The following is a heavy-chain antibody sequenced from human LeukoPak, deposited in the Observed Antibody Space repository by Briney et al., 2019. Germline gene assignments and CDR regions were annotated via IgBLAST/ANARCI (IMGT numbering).Heavy chain of an antibody. V-gene: IGHV4-31*03. D-gene: IGHD3-3*01. Sequence: SETLSLTCTVSGGSISSGGYYWSWIRQHPGKGLEWIGYIYYSGSTYYNPSLKSRVTISVDTSKNQFSLKLSSVTAADTAVYYCARDLSSPDPYDFWSGYSTNDAFDIWGQGTMVTVSS. J-gene: IGHJ3*02. CDR2: IYYSGST. CDR3: ARDLSSPDPYDFWSGYSTNDAFDI. CDR1: GGSISSGGYY.